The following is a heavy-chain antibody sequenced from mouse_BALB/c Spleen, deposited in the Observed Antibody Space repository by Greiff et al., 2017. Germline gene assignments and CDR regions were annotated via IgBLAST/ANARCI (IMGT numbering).Heavy chain of an antibody. J-gene: IGHJ4*01. CDR3: ARDRTMIKGMDY. D-gene: IGHD2-4*01. Sequence: EVMLVESGGGLVQPGGSLKLSCAASGFTFSSYGMSWVRQTPDKRLELVATINSNGGSTYYPDSVKGRFTISRDNAKNTLYLQMSSLKSEDTAMYYCARDRTMIKGMDYWGQGTSVTVSS. V-gene: IGHV5-6-3*01. CDR2: INSNGGST. CDR1: GFTFSSYG.